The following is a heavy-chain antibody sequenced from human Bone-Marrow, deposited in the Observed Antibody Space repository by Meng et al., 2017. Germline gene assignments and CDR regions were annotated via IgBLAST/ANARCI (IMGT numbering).Heavy chain of an antibody. CDR1: GASISSYY. Sequence: QVQLQESGPGLVKPSETLSLTCTVSGASISSYYWSWIRQPPGKGLEWIGYIYNGESTNYNPSLKSRVTISVDTSKNQLSLKLTSVTAADTAVYYCSGGGVRGYWGQGTLVTVSS. V-gene: IGHV4-59*08. J-gene: IGHJ4*02. D-gene: IGHD2-21*01. CDR3: SGGGVRGY. CDR2: IYNGEST.